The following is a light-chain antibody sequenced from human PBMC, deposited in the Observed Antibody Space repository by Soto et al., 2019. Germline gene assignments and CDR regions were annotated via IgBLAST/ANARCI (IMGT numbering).Light chain of an antibody. Sequence: QSALTQPASVSGSPGQSITISCTGTTSDIVDYNYVSWYQHLPDKVPKLIISLVSNRPSGVSNRFSGSKSGTSASLAITGLRAEDEADYYCQSYASSPSANFVFGTGTKVTVL. V-gene: IGLV2-14*01. CDR2: LVS. CDR1: TSDIVDYNY. CDR3: QSYASSPSANFV. J-gene: IGLJ1*01.